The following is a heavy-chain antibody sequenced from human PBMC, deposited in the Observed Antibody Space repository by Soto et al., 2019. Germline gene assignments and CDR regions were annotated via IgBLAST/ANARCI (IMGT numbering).Heavy chain of an antibody. J-gene: IGHJ6*02. CDR3: ARASGAMVRPLSGYYYGMDV. CDR1: GYTFTSYD. CDR2: MNPNSGNT. D-gene: IGHD3-10*01. V-gene: IGHV1-8*01. Sequence: ASVKVSCKASGYTFTSYDINWVRQATGQGLEWMGWMNPNSGNTGYAQKFQGRVTMTRNTSISTAYMGLSSLRSEDTAVYYCARASGAMVRPLSGYYYGMDVWGQGTTVTVSS.